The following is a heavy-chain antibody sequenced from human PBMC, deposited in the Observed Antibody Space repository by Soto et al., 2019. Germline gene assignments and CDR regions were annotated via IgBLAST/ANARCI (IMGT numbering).Heavy chain of an antibody. CDR2: INAGNGNT. CDR1: EYTFTSYA. CDR3: ARGYGGPIGWFDP. J-gene: IGHJ5*02. D-gene: IGHD3-16*01. V-gene: IGHV1-3*01. Sequence: QVQLVQSGAEVKKPGASVKVSCKASEYTFTSYAMHWVRQAPGQRLEWMGWINAGNGNTKYSQKFQGRVTITRDTAASTADMELSSLRSEDTAVYYCARGYGGPIGWFDPWGQGTLVTVSS.